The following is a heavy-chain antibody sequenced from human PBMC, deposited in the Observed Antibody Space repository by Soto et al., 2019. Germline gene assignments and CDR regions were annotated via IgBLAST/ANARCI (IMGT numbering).Heavy chain of an antibody. V-gene: IGHV4-59*01. Sequence: QVRLQESGPGLVRPSETLSLTCTVSGVSSTSFYWSWIRQSPGKGLEWIGYIFDNGDVKYNPSLMSRLTMSIDMSKNEFSLGLKSVTAADTAMYYCARGWGSKWYYFDSCGEGTLVTVSS. CDR1: GVSSTSFY. J-gene: IGHJ4*02. CDR3: ARGWGSKWYYFDS. D-gene: IGHD3-16*01. CDR2: IFDNGDV.